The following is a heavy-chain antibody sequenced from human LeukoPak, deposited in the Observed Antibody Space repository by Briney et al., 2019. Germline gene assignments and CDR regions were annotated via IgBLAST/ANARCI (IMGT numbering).Heavy chain of an antibody. J-gene: IGHJ4*02. CDR1: GFSFSTYW. D-gene: IGHD3-22*01. Sequence: GGSLRLSCVASGFSFSTYWMSWVRQAPGKGLEWVANIKEDGSDKYYVDSVKGRFTISRDNAKNSLYLQMNSLRAEDTAVYYCARDSYYYDSSGYPYWGQGTLVTVSS. CDR3: ARDSYYYDSSGYPY. CDR2: IKEDGSDK. V-gene: IGHV3-7*01.